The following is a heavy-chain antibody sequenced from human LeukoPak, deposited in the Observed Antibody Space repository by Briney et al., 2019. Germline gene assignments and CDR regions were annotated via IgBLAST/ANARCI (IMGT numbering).Heavy chain of an antibody. V-gene: IGHV3-11*01. Sequence: GGSLRLSCAASRFTFSDYYMSWIRQAPGKGLEWVSCISSSGNIMYYADSLKGRFTISRDNAKNSLYLQMNSLRAEDTAVYYCARTQYTGYDRDAFDIWGQGTMVTVSS. J-gene: IGHJ3*02. D-gene: IGHD5-12*01. CDR2: ISSSGNIM. CDR1: RFTFSDYY. CDR3: ARTQYTGYDRDAFDI.